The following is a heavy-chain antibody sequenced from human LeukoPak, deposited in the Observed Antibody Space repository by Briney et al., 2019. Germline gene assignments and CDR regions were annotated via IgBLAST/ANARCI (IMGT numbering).Heavy chain of an antibody. D-gene: IGHD3-22*01. J-gene: IGHJ4*02. CDR3: AREPYYYDSSGYYQSYYFDY. V-gene: IGHV1-69*01. Sequence: SVKVSCKASGGTFSSYAISWVRQAPGQGLEWMGGIIPIFGTANYAQKFQGRVTITADESTSTAYMELSSLRSEDTAVYYCAREPYYYDSSGYYQSYYFDYWGRGTLVTVSS. CDR2: IIPIFGTA. CDR1: GGTFSSYA.